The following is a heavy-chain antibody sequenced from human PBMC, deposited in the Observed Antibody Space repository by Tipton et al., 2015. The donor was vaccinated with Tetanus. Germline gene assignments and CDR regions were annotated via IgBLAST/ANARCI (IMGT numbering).Heavy chain of an antibody. CDR3: ARAHCTDGVCNFDF. D-gene: IGHD2-8*01. J-gene: IGHJ4*02. V-gene: IGHV5-51*01. CDR1: GYIFNNYW. CDR2: IYPGDSDT. Sequence: QLVQSGGEVKKPGESLKISCKGSGYIFNNYWIGWVRQKPGKGLEWMGIIYPGDSDTRYSPSFQGQVTISVDKSINTAFLRWSSLKASDTSIFYCARAHCTDGVCNFDFWGQGALVTVAS.